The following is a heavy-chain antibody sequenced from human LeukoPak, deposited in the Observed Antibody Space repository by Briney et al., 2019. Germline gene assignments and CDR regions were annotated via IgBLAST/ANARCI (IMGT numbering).Heavy chain of an antibody. D-gene: IGHD2-15*01. V-gene: IGHV4-59*08. CDR2: IYYSGST. CDR3: ARVDGSCSGGSCPSGNWFDP. J-gene: IGHJ5*02. Sequence: MASETLSLTCTVSGGSISTYYWSWIRQPPGKGLEWIGYIYYSGSTNYNPSLKSRVTISVDTSKNQFSLKLTSVTAADTAVYYCARVDGSCSGGSCPSGNWFDPWGQGTLVTVSS. CDR1: GGSISTYY.